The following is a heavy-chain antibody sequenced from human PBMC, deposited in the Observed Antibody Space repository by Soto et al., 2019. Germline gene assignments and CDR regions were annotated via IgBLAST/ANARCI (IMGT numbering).Heavy chain of an antibody. CDR2: IWYDGSNK. D-gene: IGHD3-10*01. Sequence: QVQLVESGGGVVQPGRSLRLSCAASGFTFNSYGMHWVRQAPGKGLEWVAVIWYDGSNKYYADSVKGRFTISRDNSKNTLYLQMNSLRAEDTAVYYCARSYGSGSRYYFDYWGQGTLVTVSS. CDR3: ARSYGSGSRYYFDY. V-gene: IGHV3-33*01. CDR1: GFTFNSYG. J-gene: IGHJ4*02.